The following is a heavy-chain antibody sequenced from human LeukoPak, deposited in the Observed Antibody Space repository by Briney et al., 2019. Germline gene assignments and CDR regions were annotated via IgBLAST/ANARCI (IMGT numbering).Heavy chain of an antibody. J-gene: IGHJ4*02. V-gene: IGHV3-21*04. Sequence: GGSLRLSCAASGFTFSSYCMNWVRQAPGKGLEWVSFISTSSSYIHYADSVKGRFTISRDNAKNSLYLEMNSLRAEDTALYYCAKWGNKVGDYWGQGSLVTVSS. CDR1: GFTFSSYC. CDR2: ISTSSSYI. D-gene: IGHD7-27*01. CDR3: AKWGNKVGDY.